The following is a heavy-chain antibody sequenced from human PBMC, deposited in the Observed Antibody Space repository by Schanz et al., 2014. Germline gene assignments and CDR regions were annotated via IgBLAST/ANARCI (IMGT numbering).Heavy chain of an antibody. D-gene: IGHD2-2*01. J-gene: IGHJ4*02. CDR3: ARGGFVDSTIFDS. Sequence: DVHLLESGGGLVQPGGSLRLSCAASEFTFSTDAMSWVRQAPGKGLEWISFINTGSNYINYADSVKGRFTISRDNTKNSLFLQLNSLRAEDTAVYYCARGGFVDSTIFDSWGQGTLVTVSS. CDR1: EFTFSTDA. V-gene: IGHV3-48*04. CDR2: INTGSNYI.